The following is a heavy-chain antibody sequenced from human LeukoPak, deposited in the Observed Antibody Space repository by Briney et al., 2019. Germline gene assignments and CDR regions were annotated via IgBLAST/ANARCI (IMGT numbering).Heavy chain of an antibody. V-gene: IGHV3-7*01. J-gene: IGHJ4*02. CDR3: ARDAGSGPVFDY. CDR2: IKQDGSEK. Sequence: GGSLRLSCAAPGFTFSSYWMSWVRQAPGKGLEWVANIKQDGSEKHYVDSVKGRFTISRDSAKNSLYLQMNSLRAEDTAVYYCARDAGSGPVFDYWGQGALVTVSS. D-gene: IGHD6-19*01. CDR1: GFTFSSYW.